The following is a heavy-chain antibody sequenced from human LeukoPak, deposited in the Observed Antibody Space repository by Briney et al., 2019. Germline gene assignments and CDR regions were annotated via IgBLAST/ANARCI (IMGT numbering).Heavy chain of an antibody. CDR3: ASAPVVGYCSGGSCYSDY. CDR1: GGSFSGYY. D-gene: IGHD2-15*01. V-gene: IGHV4-34*01. CDR2: INHSGGT. Sequence: SETLSLTCAVYGGSFSGYYWSWIRQPPGKGLEWIGEINHSGGTNYNPSLKSRVTISVDTSKNQFSLKLSSVTAADTAVYYCASAPVVGYCSGGSCYSDYWGQGTLVTVSS. J-gene: IGHJ4*02.